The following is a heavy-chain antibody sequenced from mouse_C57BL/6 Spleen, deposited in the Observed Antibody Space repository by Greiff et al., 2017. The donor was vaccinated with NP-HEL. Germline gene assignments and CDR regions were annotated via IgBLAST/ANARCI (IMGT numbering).Heavy chain of an antibody. J-gene: IGHJ2*01. V-gene: IGHV14-1*01. D-gene: IGHD1-1*01. Sequence: EVKLVESGAELVRPGASVKLSCTASGFNIKDYYMHWVKQRPEQGLEWIGRIDPEDGDTEYAPKFQGKATMTADTSSNTAYLQLSSLTSDDTAVYYCTLYYYGSSPGYFDYWGQGTTLTVSS. CDR2: IDPEDGDT. CDR3: TLYYYGSSPGYFDY. CDR1: GFNIKDYY.